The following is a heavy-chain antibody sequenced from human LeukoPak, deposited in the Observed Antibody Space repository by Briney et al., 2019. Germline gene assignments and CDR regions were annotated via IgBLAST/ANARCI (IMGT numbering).Heavy chain of an antibody. D-gene: IGHD3-10*01. Sequence: TGGSLRLSCGASGFTFSSFSMNWVRQAPGKGLQWVSYISGGSSTIYYGDSVKGRFTISRDNAKNSLYLQMNSLRDEDTAVYYCARDSGRFDGMDVWGQGTTVTVS. J-gene: IGHJ6*02. CDR3: ARDSGRFDGMDV. CDR2: ISGGSSTI. V-gene: IGHV3-48*02. CDR1: GFTFSSFS.